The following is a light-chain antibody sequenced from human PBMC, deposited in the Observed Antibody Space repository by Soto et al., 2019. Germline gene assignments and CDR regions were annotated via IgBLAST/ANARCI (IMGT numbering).Light chain of an antibody. CDR1: QSITNS. V-gene: IGKV1-39*01. J-gene: IGKJ3*01. CDR3: QQCHSMPFT. Sequence: DIQMTQSPSSLSASVGDRVTITCRASQSITNSLNWYQHKPGKAPKLVVYAASSLQSGVPSRFSGSGSGTDFTLTISSLQPEDFATYFCQQCHSMPFTFGPGTKVDIK. CDR2: AAS.